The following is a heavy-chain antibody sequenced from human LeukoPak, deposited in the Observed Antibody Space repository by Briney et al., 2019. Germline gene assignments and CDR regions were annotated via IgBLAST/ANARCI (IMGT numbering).Heavy chain of an antibody. D-gene: IGHD1-26*01. Sequence: SETLSLTCTVSGGSISSYYWSWIRQPPGKGLEWIGYIYYSGSTNYNPSLKSRVTISVDTSKNQFSLKLSSVTAADTAVYYCARSAESRGSYFSVGAFDIWGQGTMVTVSS. CDR2: IYYSGST. J-gene: IGHJ3*02. CDR1: GGSISSYY. CDR3: ARSAESRGSYFSVGAFDI. V-gene: IGHV4-59*01.